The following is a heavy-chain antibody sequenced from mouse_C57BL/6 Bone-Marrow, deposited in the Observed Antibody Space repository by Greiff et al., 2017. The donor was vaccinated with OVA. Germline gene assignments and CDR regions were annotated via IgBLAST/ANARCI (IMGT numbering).Heavy chain of an antibody. CDR3: ARDPGTGYYFDY. D-gene: IGHD4-1*01. J-gene: IGHJ2*01. CDR1: GYSITSGYY. Sequence: EVQRVESGPGLVKPSQSLSLTCSVPGYSITSGYYWNWIRQFPGNKLEWMGYISYDGSNNYNPSLKNRISITRDTSKNQFFLKLNSVTTEDTATYYCARDPGTGYYFDYWGQGTTLTVSS. CDR2: ISYDGSN. V-gene: IGHV3-6*01.